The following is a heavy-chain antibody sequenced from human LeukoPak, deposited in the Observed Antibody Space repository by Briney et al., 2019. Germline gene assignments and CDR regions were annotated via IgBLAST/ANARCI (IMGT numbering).Heavy chain of an antibody. CDR3: ARGYCSSTSCYSAGVKDY. CDR1: GFTFSSYT. J-gene: IGHJ4*02. V-gene: IGHV3-7*01. Sequence: PGGSLRLSCAASGFTFSSYTMNWVRQAPGKGLEWVANIKQDGSEKYYVDSVKGRFTISRDNAKNSLYLQMNSLRAEDTALYYCARGYCSSTSCYSAGVKDYWGQGTLVTVSS. CDR2: IKQDGSEK. D-gene: IGHD2-2*01.